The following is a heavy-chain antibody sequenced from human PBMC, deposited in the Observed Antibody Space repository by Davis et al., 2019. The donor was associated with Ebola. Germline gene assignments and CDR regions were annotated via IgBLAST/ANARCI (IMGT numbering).Heavy chain of an antibody. D-gene: IGHD6-19*01. V-gene: IGHV3-66*01. CDR3: GAGRGWIFSS. Sequence: GESLKISCAASGFTVSSKYMVWVRQAPGKGLEWLSVLYSAGSTYYADSVKGRFTISRDNSKNTLYLQMSSLRPEDTAVYYCGAGRGWIFSSWGQGTLVTVSS. J-gene: IGHJ5*02. CDR1: GFTVSSKY. CDR2: LYSAGST.